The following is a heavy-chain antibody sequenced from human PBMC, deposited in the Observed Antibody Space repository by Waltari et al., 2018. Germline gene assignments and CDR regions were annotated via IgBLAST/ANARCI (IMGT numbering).Heavy chain of an antibody. D-gene: IGHD3-3*01. Sequence: QVQLQQWGAGLLKPSETLSLTCAVYGGSFSGYYWSWIRQPPGKGLEWIGESKQSGGTNDTPALKSRVTRAVDTSKNQFSLKLSSVTAADTAVYYCARETPFWSGYYPDYWGQGTLVTVSS. V-gene: IGHV4-34*01. CDR3: ARETPFWSGYYPDY. CDR2: SKQSGGT. CDR1: GGSFSGYY. J-gene: IGHJ4*02.